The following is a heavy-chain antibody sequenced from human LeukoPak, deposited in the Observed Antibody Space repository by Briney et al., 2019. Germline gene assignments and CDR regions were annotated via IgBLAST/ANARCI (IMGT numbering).Heavy chain of an antibody. J-gene: IGHJ4*02. CDR1: GGSFSGYY. CDR3: ARGPRGMATTFSKY. Sequence: SETLSLTCAVYGGSFSGYYWSWIRQPPGKGLEWIGEINYSGSTNYNPSLKSRVTISVDTSKNQFSLELNSVTAADTAIYYCARGPRGMATTFSKYWGQGTLVTVSS. V-gene: IGHV4-34*01. CDR2: INYSGST. D-gene: IGHD5-24*01.